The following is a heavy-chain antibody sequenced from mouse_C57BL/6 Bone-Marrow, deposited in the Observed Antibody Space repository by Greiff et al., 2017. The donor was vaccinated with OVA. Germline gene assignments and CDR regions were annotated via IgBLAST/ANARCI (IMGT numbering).Heavy chain of an antibody. D-gene: IGHD1-1*01. CDR2: IYPRSGNT. J-gene: IGHJ4*01. V-gene: IGHV1-81*01. CDR3: ARFITTVVARAMDY. Sequence: VQLQQSGAELARPGASVKLSCKASGYTFTSYGISWVKQRPGQGLEWIGEIYPRSGNTYYNEKFKGKATLTADKSSSTAYMELRSLTSEDSAVYFCARFITTVVARAMDYWGQGTSVTVSS. CDR1: GYTFTSYG.